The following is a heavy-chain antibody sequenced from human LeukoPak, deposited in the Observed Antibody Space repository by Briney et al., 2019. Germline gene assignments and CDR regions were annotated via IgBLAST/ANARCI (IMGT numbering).Heavy chain of an antibody. CDR1: GFTFDDYA. D-gene: IGHD3-10*01. CDR3: ARDRRGYYGSGSYYSY. Sequence: GGSLRLSCAASGFTFDDYAMHWVRQAPGKGLEWVSGISWNSGSIGYADSVKGRFTISRDNAKNSLYLQMNSLRAEDTAVYYCARDRRGYYGSGSYYSYWGQGTLVTVSS. J-gene: IGHJ4*02. CDR2: ISWNSGSI. V-gene: IGHV3-9*01.